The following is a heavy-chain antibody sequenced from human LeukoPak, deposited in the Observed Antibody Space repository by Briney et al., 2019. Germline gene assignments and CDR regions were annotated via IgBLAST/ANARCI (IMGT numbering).Heavy chain of an antibody. CDR3: ARPRIAATF. V-gene: IGHV4-61*05. CDR1: GGSISSSSYY. D-gene: IGHD6-13*01. J-gene: IGHJ3*01. Sequence: SETLSLACTVSGGSISSSSYYWGWIRQPPGKGLEWIAYVYYTGSANYNPSLKSRVTISVDTSKKQFSLNLTSVTAADTAVYYCARPRIAATFWGQGTMVTVSS. CDR2: VYYTGSA.